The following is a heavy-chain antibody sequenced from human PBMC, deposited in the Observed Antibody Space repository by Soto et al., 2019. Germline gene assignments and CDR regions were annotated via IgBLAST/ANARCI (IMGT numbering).Heavy chain of an antibody. J-gene: IGHJ4*02. CDR1: GGSISSYY. CDR3: ARHAIAAPPIDY. D-gene: IGHD6-13*01. Sequence: PSETLSLTCTVSGGSISSYYWSWIRQPPGKGLEWIGYIYYSGSTNYNPSLKSRVTISVDTSKNQFSLKLSSVTAADTAVYYCARHAIAAPPIDYWGQGTLVTVSS. CDR2: IYYSGST. V-gene: IGHV4-59*08.